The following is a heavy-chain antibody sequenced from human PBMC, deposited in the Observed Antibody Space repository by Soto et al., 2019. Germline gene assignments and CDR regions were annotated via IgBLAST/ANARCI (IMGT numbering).Heavy chain of an antibody. CDR1: GGSISISSYY. CDR3: ARDPPQYCSSTSCYYFDY. D-gene: IGHD2-2*01. CDR2: ISSSSSYI. Sequence: ETLSLTCTVSGGSISISSYYWGWIRQPPGKGLEWVSSISSSSSYIYYADSVKGRFTISRDNAKDSLYLQMNSLRAEDTAVYYCARDPPQYCSSTSCYYFDYWGQGTLVTVSS. V-gene: IGHV3-21*01. J-gene: IGHJ4*02.